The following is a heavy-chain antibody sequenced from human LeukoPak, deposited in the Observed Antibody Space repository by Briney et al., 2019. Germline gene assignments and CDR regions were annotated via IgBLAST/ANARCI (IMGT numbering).Heavy chain of an antibody. J-gene: IGHJ4*02. CDR3: AKEWFGQGPFDY. CDR2: IRYDGGNK. Sequence: PGGSLRLSCAASGFTFSSYGMHWVRQAPGKGLEWVAFIRYDGGNKYYADSVKGRFTISRDNSKNTLYLQMNSLRAEDTAVYYCAKEWFGQGPFDYWGQGTLVTVSS. V-gene: IGHV3-30*02. CDR1: GFTFSSYG. D-gene: IGHD3-10*01.